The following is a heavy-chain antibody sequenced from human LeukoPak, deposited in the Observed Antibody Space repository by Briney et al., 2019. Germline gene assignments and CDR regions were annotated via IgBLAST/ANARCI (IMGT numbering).Heavy chain of an antibody. J-gene: IGHJ6*02. CDR2: INPNSGGT. CDR1: GYTFTGYY. D-gene: IGHD2-2*01. Sequence: GASVKVSCKASGYTFTGYYMHWVRQAPGQGLEWMGRINPNSGGTNYAQKFQGGVTMTRDTSISTAYMELSRLRSDDTAVYYCARDPSWCSSTSCHSYYYYYGMDVWGQGTTVTVSS. CDR3: ARDPSWCSSTSCHSYYYYYGMDV. V-gene: IGHV1-2*06.